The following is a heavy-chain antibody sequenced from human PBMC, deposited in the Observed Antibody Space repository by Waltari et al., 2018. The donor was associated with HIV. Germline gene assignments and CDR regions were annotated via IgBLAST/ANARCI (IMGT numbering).Heavy chain of an antibody. CDR2: VSYDGTDK. CDR1: GFPLSTCA. Sequence: QVQLLESGGGVVPPGGSLRLSCAASGFPLSTCAMHWVRPAPGKGLEWVADVSYDGTDKNYSDSVKGRFTISRDNSKNTVDLQLNSLRPEDTAAYYCAKDVRYWDGLFYVGHDGFDVWGQGTMVIVSS. V-gene: IGHV3-30-3*02. J-gene: IGHJ3*01. CDR3: AKDVRYWDGLFYVGHDGFDV. D-gene: IGHD3-3*01.